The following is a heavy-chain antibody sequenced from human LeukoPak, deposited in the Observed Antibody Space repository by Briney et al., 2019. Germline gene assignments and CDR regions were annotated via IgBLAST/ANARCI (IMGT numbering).Heavy chain of an antibody. D-gene: IGHD3-10*01. CDR2: IIPIFGTA. V-gene: IGHV1-69*13. CDR1: GYTFTSYG. CDR3: ARDYRGVKDY. Sequence: GASVKVSCKASGYTFTSYGISWVRQAPGQGLEWMGGIIPIFGTANYAQKFQGRVTITADESTSTAYMELSSLRSEDTAVYYCARDYRGVKDYWGQGTLVTVSS. J-gene: IGHJ4*02.